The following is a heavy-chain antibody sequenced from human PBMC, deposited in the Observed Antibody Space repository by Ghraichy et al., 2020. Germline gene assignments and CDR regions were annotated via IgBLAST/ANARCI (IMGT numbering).Heavy chain of an antibody. D-gene: IGHD4-23*01. J-gene: IGHJ4*02. CDR1: GFTVSSNY. CDR2: IYSGGST. Sequence: GGSLRLSCAASGFTVSSNYMSWVRQAPGKGLEWVSVIYSGGSTYYADSVKGRFTISRDNSKNTLYLQMNSLRAEDTAVYYCARGPNTVVTPDYWGQGTLVTVSS. CDR3: ARGPNTVVTPDY. V-gene: IGHV3-53*01.